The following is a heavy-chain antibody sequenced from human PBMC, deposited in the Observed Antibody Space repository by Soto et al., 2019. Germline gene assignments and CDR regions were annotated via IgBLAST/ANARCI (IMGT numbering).Heavy chain of an antibody. CDR3: ARDAVRGVITRMLDP. D-gene: IGHD3-10*01. J-gene: IGHJ5*02. CDR2: ISGSGSTI. CDR1: GFTFSDYY. V-gene: IGHV3-11*01. Sequence: QVQLVESGGGLVKPGGSLRLSCAASGFTFSDYYMSWIRQAPGKGLEWVSYISGSGSTIYYAGSVKGRFTISRDNAKNSLYLQMNSLRAEDTAVYYCARDAVRGVITRMLDPCGQGTQVTVSS.